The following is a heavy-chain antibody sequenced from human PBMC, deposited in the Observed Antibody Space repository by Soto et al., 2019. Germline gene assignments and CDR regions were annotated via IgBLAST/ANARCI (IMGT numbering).Heavy chain of an antibody. V-gene: IGHV1-69*12. Sequence: QVQLVQSGAEVKKPGSSVKVSCKASGGTFSSYAISWVRQAPGQGLEWMGGIIPIFGTANYAQKFRGRVTITADESTSTAYMELSSLRSEDTAVYYCGRSSSWGSYYYYYGMDVWGQGTTVTVSS. CDR1: GGTFSSYA. D-gene: IGHD6-13*01. J-gene: IGHJ6*02. CDR3: GRSSSWGSYYYYYGMDV. CDR2: IIPIFGTA.